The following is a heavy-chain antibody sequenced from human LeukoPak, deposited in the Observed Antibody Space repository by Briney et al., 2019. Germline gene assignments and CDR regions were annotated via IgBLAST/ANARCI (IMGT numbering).Heavy chain of an antibody. J-gene: IGHJ4*02. V-gene: IGHV3-33*06. CDR3: AKDTAAAGKGDFDY. CDR1: GFTFSSYG. Sequence: PGGSLRLSCAASGFTFSSYGMHWVRQAPGKGLEWVAVIWYDGSNKYYADSVKGRFTISRDNSKNTLYLQMNSLRAEDTAVYYCAKDTAAAGKGDFDYWGQGTLATVSS. CDR2: IWYDGSNK. D-gene: IGHD6-13*01.